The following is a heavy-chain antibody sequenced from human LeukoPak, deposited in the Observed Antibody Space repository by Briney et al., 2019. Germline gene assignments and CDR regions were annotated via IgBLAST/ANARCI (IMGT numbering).Heavy chain of an antibody. Sequence: PSETLSLTCTVSGGSISSYYWSWIRQPPGKGLEWIGYIYYSGSTNYNPSLKSRVTISVDTSKNQFSLKVSSVTAADTAVYFCAGASEWEPYRFDSWGQGTLVTVSS. CDR2: IYYSGST. J-gene: IGHJ4*02. CDR1: GGSISSYY. V-gene: IGHV4-59*01. D-gene: IGHD1-26*01. CDR3: AGASEWEPYRFDS.